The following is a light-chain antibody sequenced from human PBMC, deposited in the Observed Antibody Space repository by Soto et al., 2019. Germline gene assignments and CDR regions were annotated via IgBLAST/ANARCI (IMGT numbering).Light chain of an antibody. CDR2: AAA. CDR3: QQYLSYPYT. V-gene: IGKV1-8*01. J-gene: IGKJ2*01. Sequence: AIRMTQSPSSFSASTGDRVTITCRASQGISSYLAWYQQKPGKAPKLLIYAAATLQRGAPSRFSASGSGTDFTLTISRLQSEDFATYYCQQYLSYPYTFDQGTKLEI. CDR1: QGISSY.